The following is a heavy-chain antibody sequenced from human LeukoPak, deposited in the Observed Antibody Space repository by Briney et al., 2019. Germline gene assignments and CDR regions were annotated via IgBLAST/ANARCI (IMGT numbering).Heavy chain of an antibody. V-gene: IGHV4-34*01. CDR2: INHSGST. CDR1: GGSFSGYY. Sequence: SETLSLTCAVYGGSFSGYYWSWIRQPPGKGLEWIGEINHSGSTNYNPSLKSRVTISVDTSKNQFSLKLSSVTAADTAVYYWARGLNSYGLNWFDPWGQGTLVTVSS. D-gene: IGHD5-18*01. J-gene: IGHJ5*02. CDR3: ARGLNSYGLNWFDP.